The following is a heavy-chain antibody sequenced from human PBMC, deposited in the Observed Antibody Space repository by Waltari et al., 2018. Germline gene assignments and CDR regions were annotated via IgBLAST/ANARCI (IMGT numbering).Heavy chain of an antibody. J-gene: IGHJ3*02. D-gene: IGHD3-10*01. CDR2: ISSSSSYI. CDR1: GLTSGRYP. V-gene: IGHV3-21*01. Sequence: GQLVGSGGGLATPGGSLWLSCAPSGLTSGRYPMNWVRQAPGKGLEWVSSISSSSSYIYYADSAKGRFTISRDNAKTSLYLQMNSLRAEDTAVYYCARGEGIRSIWGQGTMVTVSS. CDR3: ARGEGIRSI.